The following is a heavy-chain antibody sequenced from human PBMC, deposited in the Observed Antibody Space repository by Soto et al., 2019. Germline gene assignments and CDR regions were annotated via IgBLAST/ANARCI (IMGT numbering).Heavy chain of an antibody. J-gene: IGHJ4*02. Sequence: SETLSLTCAVYGGSFSGYYWSWIRQPPGKGLEWIGEINHSGSTNYNPSLKSRVTISVDTSKNQFSLKLRSVTAADTAVYYCARGRITGTTAHGEDFDYWGQGTLVTVSS. D-gene: IGHD1-7*01. V-gene: IGHV4-34*01. CDR1: GGSFSGYY. CDR3: ARGRITGTTAHGEDFDY. CDR2: INHSGST.